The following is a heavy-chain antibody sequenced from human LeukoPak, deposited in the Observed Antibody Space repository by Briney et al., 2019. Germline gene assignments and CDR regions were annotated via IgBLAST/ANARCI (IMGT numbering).Heavy chain of an antibody. V-gene: IGHV4-30-2*01. CDR3: ARILKDTAMVIDY. D-gene: IGHD5-18*01. CDR2: IDHSGNT. CDR1: GGSISSYNYS. J-gene: IGHJ4*02. Sequence: SSETLSLTCVVSGGSISSYNYSWSWIRQPPGKGLEWIGYIDHSGNTYYNPSLKSRVTISVDTSKNQFSLKLSSVTAADTAVYYCARILKDTAMVIDYWGQGTLVTVSS.